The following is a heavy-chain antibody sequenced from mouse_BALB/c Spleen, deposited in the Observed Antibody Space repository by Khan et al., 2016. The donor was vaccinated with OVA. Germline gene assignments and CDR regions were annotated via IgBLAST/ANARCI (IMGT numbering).Heavy chain of an antibody. D-gene: IGHD2-10*02. V-gene: IGHV1-7*01. CDR1: GYTFTTYW. CDR2: INPSTGYT. Sequence: QVQLQQSGAELAKPGASVKMSCTASGYTFTTYWIHWIKQRPGQGLEWIGYINPSTGYTEYNKNFKGKATLTADDSSSTAYMQLNSLTSADSEVYYCARRGLYGLFAYWGQGTLVTVSA. CDR3: ARRGLYGLFAY. J-gene: IGHJ3*01.